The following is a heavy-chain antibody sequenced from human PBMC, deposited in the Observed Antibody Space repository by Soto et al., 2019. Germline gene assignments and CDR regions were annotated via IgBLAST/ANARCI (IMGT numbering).Heavy chain of an antibody. CDR3: ARVIGYYYHMDV. Sequence: ASVKVSCKTSGYTFNNYGISWVRQAPGQGLEWMGWISAYNGNTNYAQNLQGRVTMTTDTSTSTAYMELRSLTSDDTAVYYCARVIGYYYHMDVWGQGTTVTVSS. V-gene: IGHV1-18*01. CDR1: GYTFNNYG. CDR2: ISAYNGNT. J-gene: IGHJ6*02. D-gene: IGHD3-22*01.